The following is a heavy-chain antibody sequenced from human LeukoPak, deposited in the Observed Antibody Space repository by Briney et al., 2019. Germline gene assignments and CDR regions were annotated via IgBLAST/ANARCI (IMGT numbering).Heavy chain of an antibody. D-gene: IGHD3-10*01. CDR2: INSDGSTR. V-gene: IGHV3-74*03. CDR1: GFTFSNYW. CDR3: ARRSTSGSYYDD. Sequence: PGGSLRLSCAASGFTFSNYWMHWVRQAPGKGLVWVSRINSDGSTRKYADSVKGRFTISRDNAKNTLYLQMSSLRAEDTAVYYCARRSTSGSYYDDWGQGILVTVSS. J-gene: IGHJ4*02.